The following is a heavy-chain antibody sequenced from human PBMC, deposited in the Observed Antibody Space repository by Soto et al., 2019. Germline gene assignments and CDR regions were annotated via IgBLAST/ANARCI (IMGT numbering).Heavy chain of an antibody. CDR3: AKVWRYYFSGTYRYYFEY. Sequence: EVQLLESGGGLVQPGGSLRLSCAASGFPFSSFAMNWFRQAPGKGLEWVSTISGSGDTTYYADSVQGRFTISRDNSKNTLYLQMNCLRAEDTAVYYCAKVWRYYFSGTYRYYFEYWGQGTLVTVSS. V-gene: IGHV3-23*01. D-gene: IGHD3-10*01. CDR1: GFPFSSFA. J-gene: IGHJ4*02. CDR2: ISGSGDTT.